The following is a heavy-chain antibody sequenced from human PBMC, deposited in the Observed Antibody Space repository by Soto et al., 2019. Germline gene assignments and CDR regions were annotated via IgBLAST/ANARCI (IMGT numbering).Heavy chain of an antibody. CDR3: VCGGNFFVY. J-gene: IGHJ4*02. V-gene: IGHV3-7*01. D-gene: IGHD3-16*01. CDR1: GFTFSTYW. CDR2: INQDGSER. Sequence: EVQLLESGGGLVQPGGSLRLPCAASGFTFSTYWMTWVRQPPGKGLEWVASINQDGSERYYVDSVRGRFTISRDNAKNSLYLQMNSLRAEDTAVYYCVCGGNFFVYWGQGTLGTVS.